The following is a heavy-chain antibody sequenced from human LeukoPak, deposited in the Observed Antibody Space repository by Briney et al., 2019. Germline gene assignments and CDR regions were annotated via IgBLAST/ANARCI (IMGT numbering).Heavy chain of an antibody. CDR3: ARDVGYSGYLDY. CDR1: GVSVSSGSYY. D-gene: IGHD5-12*01. Sequence: SETLSLTCTVSGVSVSSGSYYWSWIRQPPGKGLEWIGYIYYSGSTNYNPSLKSRVTISVDTSKNQFSLKLSSVTAADTAVYYCARDVGYSGYLDYWGQGTLVTVSS. V-gene: IGHV4-61*01. J-gene: IGHJ4*02. CDR2: IYYSGST.